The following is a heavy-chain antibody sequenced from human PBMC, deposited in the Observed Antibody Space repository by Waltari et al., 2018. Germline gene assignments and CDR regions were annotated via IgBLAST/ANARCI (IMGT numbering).Heavy chain of an antibody. CDR2: MFYNGND. CDR1: GGPIRAYY. J-gene: IGHJ4*02. Sequence: QVELQESGTGLVTPSETLSLTCSVPGGPIRAYYWSWLRQSPGKGLAWIGYMFYNGNDNYNPSLRSRVTISADMSKNQFSLRLSSVTAADTAIYYCASSFDKDFWSGYYPFDSWGQGLLVTVSS. V-gene: IGHV4-59*01. D-gene: IGHD3-3*01. CDR3: ASSFDKDFWSGYYPFDS.